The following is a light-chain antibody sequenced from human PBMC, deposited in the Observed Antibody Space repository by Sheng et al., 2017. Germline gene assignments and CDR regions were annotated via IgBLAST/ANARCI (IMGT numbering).Light chain of an antibody. CDR2: DDD. V-gene: IGLV3-21*01. CDR3: NSRDTSGNRVV. Sequence: SYVLTQPPSMSVAPGETARFTCGGNNIGSKSVHWYQQKPGQAPVLVVYDDDDRPSGIPERFSGSYSGNTASLTITGAQAEDEAAYYCNSRDTSGNRVVFGGGTTLTVL. CDR1: NIGSKS. J-gene: IGLJ2*01.